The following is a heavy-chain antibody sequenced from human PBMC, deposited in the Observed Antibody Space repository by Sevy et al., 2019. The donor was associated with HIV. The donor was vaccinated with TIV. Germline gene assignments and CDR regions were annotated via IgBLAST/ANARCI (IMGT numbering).Heavy chain of an antibody. Sequence: SETLSLTCSVSGGSISGRSYYWGWIRQPPGKGLEWIGNIYHTGSTYYNPSLKSRVTVSVDTSKKQFSLNLTSVTAADTALYYCHLSQGYSYGLDYWSQGTLVTVSS. D-gene: IGHD5-18*01. CDR3: HLSQGYSYGLDY. CDR2: IYHTGST. J-gene: IGHJ4*02. V-gene: IGHV4-39*01. CDR1: GGSISGRSYY.